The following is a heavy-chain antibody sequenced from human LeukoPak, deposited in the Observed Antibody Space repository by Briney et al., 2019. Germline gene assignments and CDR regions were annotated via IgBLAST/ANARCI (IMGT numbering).Heavy chain of an antibody. J-gene: IGHJ4*02. Sequence: PSETLSLTCTVSGYSISSGYYWGWIRQPPGQGLEWIGSIYHSGSTYYNPSLKSRVTISVDTSKNQFSLKLSSVTAADTAVYYCARGGGRSTMIVVVINDHYFDYWGQGTLVTVSS. D-gene: IGHD3-22*01. CDR1: GYSISSGYY. CDR3: ARGGGRSTMIVVVINDHYFDY. CDR2: IYHSGST. V-gene: IGHV4-38-2*02.